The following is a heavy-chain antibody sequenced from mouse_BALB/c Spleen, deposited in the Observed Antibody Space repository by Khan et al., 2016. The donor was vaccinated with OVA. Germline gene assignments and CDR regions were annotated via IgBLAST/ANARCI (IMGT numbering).Heavy chain of an antibody. CDR3: ARGGRRAMDY. CDR2: IYTYTGEP. J-gene: IGHJ4*01. D-gene: IGHD3-3*01. V-gene: IGHV9-3-1*01. CDR1: GYTFTNYG. Sequence: QIQLVQSGPDLKKAGETVKISCKASGYTFTNYGINWVKQAPGKGLKWMGWIYTYTGEPTYADDFKGRFAFSLETSASTAYLQINNLKNEDTATYFWARGGRRAMDYWGQGTSVTVSS.